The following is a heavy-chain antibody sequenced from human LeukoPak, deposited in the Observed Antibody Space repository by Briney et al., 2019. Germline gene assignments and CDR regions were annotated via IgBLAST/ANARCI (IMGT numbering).Heavy chain of an antibody. CDR1: GFTFSSYE. CDR2: ISSSGSTI. Sequence: GRSLRLSCAASGFTFSSYEMNWVRQAPGKGLEWVSYISSSGSTIYYADSVKGRFTISRGNAKNSLYLQMNSLRAEDTAVYYCARVRCSGGSCYPDYYYYYMDVWGKGTTVTVSS. J-gene: IGHJ6*03. V-gene: IGHV3-48*03. CDR3: ARVRCSGGSCYPDYYYYYMDV. D-gene: IGHD2-15*01.